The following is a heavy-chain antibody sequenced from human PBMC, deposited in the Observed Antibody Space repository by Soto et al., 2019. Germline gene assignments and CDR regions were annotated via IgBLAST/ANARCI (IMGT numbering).Heavy chain of an antibody. CDR1: GFTFSSYA. V-gene: IGHV3-23*01. CDR2: IGGTAYST. CDR3: HRSGCSPGY. D-gene: IGHD2-15*01. J-gene: IGHJ4*02. Sequence: PGGSLRLSCSASGFTFSSYAMSWVRQAPGKGLEWVSSIGGTAYSTHYADSVKGRFTISRDNSKNTLYLQMNSLRVEDTATYYCHRSGCSPGYWGQGTLVTVSS.